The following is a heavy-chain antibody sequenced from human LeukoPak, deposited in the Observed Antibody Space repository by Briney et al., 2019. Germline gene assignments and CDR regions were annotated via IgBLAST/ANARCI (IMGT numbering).Heavy chain of an antibody. CDR3: ARGSYSSGWYGSFDY. Sequence: SVKVSCKASGGTFSSYTFSWVRQAPGQGLEWMGGIIPIFGTANYAQRFQGRVTITANESTSTAYMELSSLRSEDTALYYCARGSYSSGWYGSFDYWGQGTLVTASS. CDR2: IIPIFGTA. V-gene: IGHV1-69*13. D-gene: IGHD6-19*01. CDR1: GGTFSSYT. J-gene: IGHJ4*02.